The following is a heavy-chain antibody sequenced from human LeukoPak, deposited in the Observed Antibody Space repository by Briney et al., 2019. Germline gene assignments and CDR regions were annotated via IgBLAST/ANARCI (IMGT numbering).Heavy chain of an antibody. Sequence: SETLSLTCTVSGGSISSYYWSWIGQPAGKGLEWIGRIYTSGSTNYNPSLKSRVTMSVDTSKNQFSLKLSSVTAADTAVYYCASLAYCGGDCYSTDAFDIWGQGTMVTVSS. V-gene: IGHV4-4*07. CDR3: ASLAYCGGDCYSTDAFDI. CDR1: GGSISSYY. J-gene: IGHJ3*02. CDR2: IYTSGST. D-gene: IGHD2-21*02.